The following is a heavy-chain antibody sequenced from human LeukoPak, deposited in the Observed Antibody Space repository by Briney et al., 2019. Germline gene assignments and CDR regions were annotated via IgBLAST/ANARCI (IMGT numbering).Heavy chain of an antibody. V-gene: IGHV3-23*01. CDR2: ISGSGGST. CDR3: AKEQYSSSWYGGILGQSEYFQH. D-gene: IGHD6-13*01. Sequence: GGSLRLSCAVSGFTVSSNYMSWVRQAPGKRLEWVSAISGSGGSTYYADSVKGRFTISRDNSKNTLYLQMNSLRAEDTAVYYCAKEQYSSSWYGGILGQSEYFQHWGQGTLVTVSS. J-gene: IGHJ1*01. CDR1: GFTVSSNY.